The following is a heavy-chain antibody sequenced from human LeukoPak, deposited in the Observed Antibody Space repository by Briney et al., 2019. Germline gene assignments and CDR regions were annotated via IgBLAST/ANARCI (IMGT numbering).Heavy chain of an antibody. CDR1: GFTFSSYA. D-gene: IGHD3-9*01. V-gene: IGHV3-30-3*01. CDR3: ARGQGRYFDWLIGGKKVSWFDP. J-gene: IGHJ5*02. CDR2: ISYDGSNK. Sequence: PGGSLRLSCAASGFTFSSYAMHWVRQAPGKGLEWVAVISYDGSNKYYADSVKGRFTISRDNSKNTLYLQMNSLRAEDTAVYYCARGQGRYFDWLIGGKKVSWFDPWGQGTLVTVSS.